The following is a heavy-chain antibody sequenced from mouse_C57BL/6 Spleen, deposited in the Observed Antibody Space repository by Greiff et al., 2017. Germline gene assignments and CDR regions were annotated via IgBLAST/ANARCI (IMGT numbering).Heavy chain of an antibody. J-gene: IGHJ4*01. Sequence: QVQLKESGPELVKPGASVKISCKASGYSFTSYYIHWVKQRPGQGLEWIGWIYPGSGNTKYNEKFKGKATLTADTSSSTAYMQLSSLTSEDSAVYYCARPPNWDGGAKDYWGQGTSVTVSS. CDR3: ARPPNWDGGAKDY. CDR2: IYPGSGNT. CDR1: GYSFTSYY. D-gene: IGHD4-1*01. V-gene: IGHV1-66*01.